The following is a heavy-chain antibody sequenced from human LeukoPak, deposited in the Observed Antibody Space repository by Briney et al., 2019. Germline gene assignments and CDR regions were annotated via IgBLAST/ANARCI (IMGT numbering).Heavy chain of an antibody. Sequence: SETLSLTCTVSGGSISSGSYYWGWIRQPPGKGLEWIGTIYYSGSTYYNASLKSRLTISVDTSKNQFSLKLSSVTAADTAVYYCARLSGGTQWLAPFDYWGQGTLVTVFS. CDR1: GGSISSGSYY. CDR2: IYYSGST. V-gene: IGHV4-39*01. J-gene: IGHJ4*02. D-gene: IGHD6-19*01. CDR3: ARLSGGTQWLAPFDY.